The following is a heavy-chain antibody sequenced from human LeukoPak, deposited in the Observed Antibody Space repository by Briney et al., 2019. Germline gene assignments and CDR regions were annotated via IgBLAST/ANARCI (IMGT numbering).Heavy chain of an antibody. CDR3: ARAEKAVTGTLDS. V-gene: IGHV4-59*01. J-gene: IGHJ4*02. D-gene: IGHD6-19*01. CDR1: GDSISNYY. Sequence: SETLSLTCTVSGDSISNYYWSWIRQSPGKELEWIGYMYNRGSTIYNPSLKSRVTISTDTSKNQFSLRLTSVSAADTAVYYCARAEKAVTGTLDSWGQGTLITVSS. CDR2: MYNRGST.